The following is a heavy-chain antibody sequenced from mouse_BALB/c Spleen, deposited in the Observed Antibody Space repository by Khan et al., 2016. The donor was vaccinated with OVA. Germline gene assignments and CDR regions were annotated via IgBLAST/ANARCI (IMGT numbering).Heavy chain of an antibody. Sequence: QVQLQQSGAELARPGASVKLSCKASGYTFTDYYINWVKQRTGQGLEWIGEIYPGSGYTYYNEKFKDKATLTADKSSTTAYMQLSSLTSEDSAFYFCSSRNYFGYTFAYWGQGTLVTVSA. CDR1: GYTFTDYY. V-gene: IGHV1-77*01. D-gene: IGHD1-2*01. CDR2: IYPGSGYT. CDR3: SSRNYFGYTFAY. J-gene: IGHJ3*01.